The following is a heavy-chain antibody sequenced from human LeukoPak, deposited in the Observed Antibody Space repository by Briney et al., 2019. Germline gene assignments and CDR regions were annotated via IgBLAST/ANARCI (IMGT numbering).Heavy chain of an antibody. Sequence: GGSLRLSCAASGFTFSSYSMNWVRQAPGKGLEWVSSISSSSSYIYYADSVKGRFTISRDNAKNSLYLQMNSLRAEDTAVYYCAGYYDSSGYGLTGALDIWGQRTMVTVSS. D-gene: IGHD3-22*01. V-gene: IGHV3-21*01. J-gene: IGHJ3*02. CDR3: AGYYDSSGYGLTGALDI. CDR1: GFTFSSYS. CDR2: ISSSSSYI.